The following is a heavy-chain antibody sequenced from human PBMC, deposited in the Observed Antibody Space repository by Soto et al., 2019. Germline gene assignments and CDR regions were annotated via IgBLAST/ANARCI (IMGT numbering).Heavy chain of an antibody. J-gene: IGHJ4*02. Sequence: QVPLVESGGGLVKPGGSLRLSSAASGFTFSDYYMSWIRQAPGKGLEWVSYISSRSSTIFYADSVKGRFTISRDNVKNSLYLQMNSLRAEDTAVYYCASGTNGAFFVYWGQGILDTVSS. V-gene: IGHV3-11*01. D-gene: IGHD2-8*01. CDR3: ASGTNGAFFVY. CDR2: ISSRSSTI. CDR1: GFTFSDYY.